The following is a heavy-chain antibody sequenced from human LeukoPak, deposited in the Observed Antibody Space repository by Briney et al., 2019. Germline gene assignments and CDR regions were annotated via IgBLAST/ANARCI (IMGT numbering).Heavy chain of an antibody. CDR1: GFTFDDYG. CDR2: TNWNGGST. V-gene: IGHV3-20*04. D-gene: IGHD3-22*01. CDR3: ARGTEVYYDSSSYYSY. J-gene: IGHJ4*02. Sequence: GGSLRLSCVASGFTFDDYGMGWVRQVPGKGLEWVSGTNWNGGSTGYADSMKGRFTISRDNAKNSLYLQMNSLRAEDTAFYYCARGTEVYYDSSSYYSYWGQGTLVTVSS.